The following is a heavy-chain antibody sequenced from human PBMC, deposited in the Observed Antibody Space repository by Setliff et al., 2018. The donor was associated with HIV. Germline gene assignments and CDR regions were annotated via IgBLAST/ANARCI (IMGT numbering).Heavy chain of an antibody. J-gene: IGHJ5*02. CDR1: AASIRNSY. CDR3: AGSMGATKGSWFEP. D-gene: IGHD1-26*01. V-gene: IGHV4-4*07. CDR2: IYPSGTI. Sequence: SETLSLTCTVSAASIRNSYWTWIRQPAGKGLEWIGRIYPSGTISYNPSLRSRVTMSVDTSKNQFSLRLTSVSAADTALYYCAGSMGATKGSWFEPWGQGTLVTVSS.